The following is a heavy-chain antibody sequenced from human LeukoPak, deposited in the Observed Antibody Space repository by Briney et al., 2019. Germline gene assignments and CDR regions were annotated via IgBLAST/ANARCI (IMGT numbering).Heavy chain of an antibody. CDR3: AASSGWWRLDY. J-gene: IGHJ4*02. Sequence: SETLSFTCAVSGVSVTSGYWWSWVRQSPGRGLEWIGEISRSGSTTYMPFLKSRLSMSMDRSKNEFSLKLTSVTAADTATYFCAASSGWWRLDYWGQGALVTV. D-gene: IGHD6-19*01. CDR1: GVSVTSGYW. CDR2: ISRSGST. V-gene: IGHV4-4*02.